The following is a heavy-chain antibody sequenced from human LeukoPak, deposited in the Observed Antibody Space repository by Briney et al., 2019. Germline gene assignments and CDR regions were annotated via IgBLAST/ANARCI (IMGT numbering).Heavy chain of an antibody. CDR2: IYYSGSA. D-gene: IGHD3-10*01. CDR1: GGSVSNGNYY. Sequence: SETLSLTCAVSGGSVSNGNYYWSWLRQPPGKALEWIGYIYYSGSANYNPSLEGRVTISVDTSKNQFSVKLSSVTAADTAVYYCARSQNYYGSGDYWSQGTLVTVSS. J-gene: IGHJ4*02. CDR3: ARSQNYYGSGDY. V-gene: IGHV4-61*01.